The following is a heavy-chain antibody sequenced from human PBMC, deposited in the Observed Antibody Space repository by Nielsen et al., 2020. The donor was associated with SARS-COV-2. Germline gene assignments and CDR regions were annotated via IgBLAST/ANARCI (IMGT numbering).Heavy chain of an antibody. CDR2: ISGGGGST. J-gene: IGHJ4*02. CDR1: GFTFSSYA. D-gene: IGHD2-2*02. V-gene: IGHV3-23*01. CDR3: ARDCSSTSCYTGAAVDY. Sequence: GGSLRLSCAASGFTFSSYAMSWVRQAPGKGLEWVSAISGGGGSTYYAVSVKGRFTISRDNAKNSLYLQMNSLRAEDTAVYYCARDCSSTSCYTGAAVDYWGQGTLVTVSS.